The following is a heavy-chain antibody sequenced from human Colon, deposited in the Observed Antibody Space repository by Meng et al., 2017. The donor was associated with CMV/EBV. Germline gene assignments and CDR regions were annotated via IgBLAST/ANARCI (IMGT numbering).Heavy chain of an antibody. D-gene: IGHD3-3*01. V-gene: IGHV3-9*01. CDR1: GFNFADYA. CDR2: ISWNSATM. CDR3: AKDTLFGILINLGGMDV. J-gene: IGHJ6*02. Sequence: GGSLRLSCTTSGFNFADYAMHWVRQVPGKGLEWLAGISWNSATMAYADSVRGRFTISRDNAKNSLYLQMHSLRGEDTALYYCAKDTLFGILINLGGMDVWGQGTTVTVSS.